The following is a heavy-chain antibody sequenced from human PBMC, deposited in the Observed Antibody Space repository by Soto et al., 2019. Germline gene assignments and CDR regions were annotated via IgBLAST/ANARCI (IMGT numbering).Heavy chain of an antibody. CDR3: ARGAATKIVVTTYYGMDV. CDR2: IIPVFGTA. Sequence: QVQLVQSGAEVKKPGSSVKVSCKASGGTLSNYGISWVRQAPGQGLEWMGGIIPVFGTANYAQKFQGRVTITADDSTTTVSRDVSSLRSDDTAVYYCARGAATKIVVTTYYGMDVWGQGTTVTVSS. CDR1: GGTLSNYG. V-gene: IGHV1-69*12. D-gene: IGHD2-15*01. J-gene: IGHJ6*02.